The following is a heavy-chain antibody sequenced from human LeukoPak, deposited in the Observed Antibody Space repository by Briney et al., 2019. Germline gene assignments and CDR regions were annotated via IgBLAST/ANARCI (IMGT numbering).Heavy chain of an antibody. J-gene: IGHJ5*02. CDR1: GFTFDDYG. CDR2: INWNGEYI. CDR3: VGVLYTANYPRRFDP. D-gene: IGHD2-8*02. Sequence: GGSLRPACAAYGFTFDDYGMNWVRQAPGKGLEWVSGINWNGEYIGYADSVKGRFTISRDSAKTSLYLQMNSLRAEDTAFYYCVGVLYTANYPRRFDPWGQGTLVTVSS. V-gene: IGHV3-20*04.